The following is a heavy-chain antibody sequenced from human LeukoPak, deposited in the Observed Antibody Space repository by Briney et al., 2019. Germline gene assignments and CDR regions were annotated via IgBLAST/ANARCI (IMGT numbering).Heavy chain of an antibody. CDR1: GFTFSNAW. CDR3: AKDSIGYSYGFFNYFDY. D-gene: IGHD5-18*01. V-gene: IGHV3-30*18. CDR2: ISYDGSNK. Sequence: GGSLRLSCAASGFTFSNAWMSWVRQAPGKGLEWVAVISYDGSNKYYADSLKGRFTISRDNSKNTLYLQMNSLRAEDTAVYYCAKDSIGYSYGFFNYFDYWGQGTLVTVSS. J-gene: IGHJ4*02.